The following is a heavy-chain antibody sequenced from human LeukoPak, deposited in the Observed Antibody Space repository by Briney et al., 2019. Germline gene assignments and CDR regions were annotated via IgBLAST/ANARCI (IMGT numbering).Heavy chain of an antibody. J-gene: IGHJ4*02. CDR2: IIPIFGIA. D-gene: IGHD3-22*01. Sequence: ASVKVSCKASGGTFSSYAISWVRQVPGQGLEWMGRIIPIFGIANYAQKFQGRVTITADKSTSTAYMELSSLRSEDTAVYYCAYYDSSGPPVYWGQGTLVTVSS. CDR3: AYYDSSGPPVY. CDR1: GGTFSSYA. V-gene: IGHV1-69*04.